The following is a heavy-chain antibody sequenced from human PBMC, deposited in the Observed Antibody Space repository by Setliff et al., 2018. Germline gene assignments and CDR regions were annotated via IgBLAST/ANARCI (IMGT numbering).Heavy chain of an antibody. CDR2: IKQDGSEE. D-gene: IGHD1-7*01. CDR3: ARDWGITRTNNWYFDL. J-gene: IGHJ2*01. Sequence: PSETLSLTCTVSGGSISSHYWSWVRQAPGKGLEWVADIKQDGSEEYYVDSVKDRFTISRDNAKNSLFLQMNSLRVEDTAVYYCARDWGITRTNNWYFDLWGRGTL. CDR1: GGSISSHY. V-gene: IGHV3-7*01.